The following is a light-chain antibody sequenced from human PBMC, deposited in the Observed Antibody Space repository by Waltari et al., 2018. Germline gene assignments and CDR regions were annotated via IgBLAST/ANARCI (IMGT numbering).Light chain of an antibody. CDR1: QSVSSN. CDR2: GVS. CDR3: QQYNNWPPWT. J-gene: IGKJ1*01. V-gene: IGKV3-15*01. Sequence: EIVMTQSPATLSVSPGERATLSCRASQSVSSNLAWYQQKPGQAPRLLIYGVSTRGTGIPARFSGSGSGTEFTLTISSLQSEDFAVYYCQQYNNWPPWTFGQGTKVEIK.